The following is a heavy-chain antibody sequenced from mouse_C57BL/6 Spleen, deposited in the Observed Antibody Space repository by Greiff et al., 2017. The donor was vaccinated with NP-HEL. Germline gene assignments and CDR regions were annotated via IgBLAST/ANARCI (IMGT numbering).Heavy chain of an antibody. CDR3: ARDPYYGSSPYAMDY. J-gene: IGHJ4*01. CDR2: IHPGDGDT. Sequence: QVQLKESGPELVKPGASVKISCKASGYAFSSSWMNWVKQRPGKGLEWIGRIHPGDGDTNYNGKFKGKATLTADKSSSTAYMQLSSLTSEDSAVYFCARDPYYGSSPYAMDYWGQGTSVTVSS. D-gene: IGHD1-1*01. V-gene: IGHV1-82*01. CDR1: GYAFSSSW.